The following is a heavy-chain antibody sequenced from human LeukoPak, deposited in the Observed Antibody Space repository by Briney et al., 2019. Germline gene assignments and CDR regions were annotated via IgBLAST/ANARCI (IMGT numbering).Heavy chain of an antibody. J-gene: IGHJ4*02. CDR1: GFTFSSYG. Sequence: PGRSVRLSCAASGFTFSSYGMHWVRQAPGKGLEWVAVISYDGSNQYYAVSVKGRFTISRDNSKNTLYLQMNSLRPDDTAVYFCAKGSHYYDSGGYYIEYWGQGTLVAVSS. D-gene: IGHD3-22*01. V-gene: IGHV3-30*18. CDR2: ISYDGSNQ. CDR3: AKGSHYYDSGGYYIEY.